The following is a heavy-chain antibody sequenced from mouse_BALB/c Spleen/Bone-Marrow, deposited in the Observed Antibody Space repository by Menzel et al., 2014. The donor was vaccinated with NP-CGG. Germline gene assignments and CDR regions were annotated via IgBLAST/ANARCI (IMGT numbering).Heavy chain of an antibody. CDR2: INPSNGRT. D-gene: IGHD2-1*01. J-gene: IGHJ4*01. CDR1: GFTFTSYW. CDR3: ARDGNYRYAMDY. Sequence: LMESGDELVKPGASVKLSCMASGFTFTSYWIHWVKQRPGQGPEWIGEINPSNGRTNYNEKFKRKATLTEDKSSSTAYMQLSSLTSEDSAVYYCARDGNYRYAMDYWGQGTSVTVSS. V-gene: IGHV1S81*02.